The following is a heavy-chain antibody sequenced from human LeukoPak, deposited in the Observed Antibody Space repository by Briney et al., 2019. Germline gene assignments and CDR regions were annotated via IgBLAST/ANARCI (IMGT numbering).Heavy chain of an antibody. V-gene: IGHV3-23*01. Sequence: GGSLRLSCAASGFTFSSYAVSWVRQAPGKGLEWVSAISGSGGSTYYADSVKGRFTISRDNSKNTLYLQMNSLRAEDTAVYYCAKAPRVSRSWYYHYWGQGTLVTVSS. CDR1: GFTFSSYA. CDR2: ISGSGGST. J-gene: IGHJ4*02. CDR3: AKAPRVSRSWYYHY. D-gene: IGHD1-26*01.